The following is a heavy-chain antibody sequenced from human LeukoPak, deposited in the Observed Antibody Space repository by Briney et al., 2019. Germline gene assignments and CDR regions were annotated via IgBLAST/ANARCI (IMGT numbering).Heavy chain of an antibody. J-gene: IGHJ4*02. Sequence: GSSVRLSCAASGFTFSSYGMHWVRQARGKGLEGVAVISYDGSNKYYADSVKGRFTIPRDNSKNTLYLQMNSLRAEDTAVYYCAKEGYSYGHFDYGGQGTLVTVSS. CDR2: ISYDGSNK. D-gene: IGHD5-18*01. V-gene: IGHV3-30*18. CDR3: AKEGYSYGHFDY. CDR1: GFTFSSYG.